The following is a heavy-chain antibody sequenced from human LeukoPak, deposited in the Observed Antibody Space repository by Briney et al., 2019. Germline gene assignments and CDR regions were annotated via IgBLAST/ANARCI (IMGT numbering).Heavy chain of an antibody. CDR3: AKNRFYMDV. Sequence: GGSLRLSCAASGFTFSNSWMSWVRQAPGKGLEWVANIKEDGSEKNYVDSVKGRFTISRDNAKNSLYLQMNSLRAEDTAVYHRAKNRFYMDVWGQGTTVTVSS. V-gene: IGHV3-7*01. CDR1: GFTFSNSW. J-gene: IGHJ6*01. CDR2: IKEDGSEK. D-gene: IGHD2/OR15-2a*01.